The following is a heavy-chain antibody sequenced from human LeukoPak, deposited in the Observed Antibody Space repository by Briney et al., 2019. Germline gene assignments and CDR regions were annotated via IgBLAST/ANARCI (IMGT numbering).Heavy chain of an antibody. D-gene: IGHD1-26*01. J-gene: IGHJ4*02. CDR1: GGSISSSSYY. V-gene: IGHV4-39*01. CDR3: ARHSGSYSAFDY. Sequence: PSETLSLTCSVSGGSISSSSYYWGWIRQPPGKGLEWIGSIYYSGSTYYNPSLKSRVTISVDTSKNQFSLKLSSVTAADTAVYYCARHSGSYSAFDYWGQGTLVTASS. CDR2: IYYSGST.